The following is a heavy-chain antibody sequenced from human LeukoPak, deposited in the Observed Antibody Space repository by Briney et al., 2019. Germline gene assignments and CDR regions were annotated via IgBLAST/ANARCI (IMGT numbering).Heavy chain of an antibody. CDR2: ISISGRTT. CDR3: AELGMTMIGGV. Sequence: GGSLTLSCVVSGFSFSSYEMNWVRQPPGKGLEWVSYISISGRTTNYADSVKGRFTKSRDNAKNSLYLQMDSLRAEDTTVYYCAELGMTMIGGVWGKGTTVTIYS. D-gene: IGHD3-10*02. J-gene: IGHJ6*04. V-gene: IGHV3-48*03. CDR1: GFSFSSYE.